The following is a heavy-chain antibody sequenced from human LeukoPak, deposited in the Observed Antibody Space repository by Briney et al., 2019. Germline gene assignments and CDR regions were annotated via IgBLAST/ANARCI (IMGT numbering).Heavy chain of an antibody. Sequence: KPSETLSLTCTVSGGSISSYYWSWIRQPPGKGLEWIGYIYYSGSTNYNPSLKSRVTISVDTSKNQFSLKLSSVTAADTAVYYCARGDSSSWYGWLLDYWGQGTLVTVSS. CDR1: GGSISSYY. CDR3: ARGDSSSWYGWLLDY. CDR2: IYYSGST. J-gene: IGHJ4*02. V-gene: IGHV4-59*01. D-gene: IGHD6-13*01.